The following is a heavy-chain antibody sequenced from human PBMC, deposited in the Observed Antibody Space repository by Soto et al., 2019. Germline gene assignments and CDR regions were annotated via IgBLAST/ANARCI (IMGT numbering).Heavy chain of an antibody. CDR2: IYYSGST. D-gene: IGHD6-13*01. Sequence: SETLSLTCTVSGSSISSSSYYWGWIRQPPGKGLEWIGSIYYSGSTYYNPSLKSRVTISVDTSKNQFSLKLSSVTAADTAVYSGARCHSSSWYYFDYWGQGTLVTVSS. CDR3: ARCHSSSWYYFDY. CDR1: GSSISSSSYY. J-gene: IGHJ4*02. V-gene: IGHV4-39*01.